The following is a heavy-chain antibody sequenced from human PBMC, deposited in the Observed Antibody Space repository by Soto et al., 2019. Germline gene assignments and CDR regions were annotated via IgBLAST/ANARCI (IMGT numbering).Heavy chain of an antibody. J-gene: IGHJ4*02. V-gene: IGHV1-18*01. Sequence: QVQLVQSGAEVNKPGASVKVSFKASGYAFTSYGISWVRQAPGQGLEWMGWISAYNGNTNYAQKLQGRVTMTTDTSTSTADMELRSLRSDDTAVYYCAIDKGDGSGSYYGYWGQGTLVTVSS. CDR2: ISAYNGNT. D-gene: IGHD3-10*01. CDR1: GYAFTSYG. CDR3: AIDKGDGSGSYYGY.